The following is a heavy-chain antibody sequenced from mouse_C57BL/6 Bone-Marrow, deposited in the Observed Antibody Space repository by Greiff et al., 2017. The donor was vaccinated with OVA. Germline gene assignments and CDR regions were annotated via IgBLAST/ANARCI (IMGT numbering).Heavy chain of an antibody. CDR2: IDPENGDT. CDR3: TTLPLYYGSPYWYFDV. Sequence: EVQVVESGAELVRPGASVKLSCTASGFNIKDDYMHWVKQRPEQGLEWIGWIDPENGDTEYASKFQGKATITADTSSNTAYLQLSSLTSEDTAVYYCTTLPLYYGSPYWYFDVWGTGTTVTVSS. D-gene: IGHD1-1*01. J-gene: IGHJ1*03. CDR1: GFNIKDDY. V-gene: IGHV14-4*01.